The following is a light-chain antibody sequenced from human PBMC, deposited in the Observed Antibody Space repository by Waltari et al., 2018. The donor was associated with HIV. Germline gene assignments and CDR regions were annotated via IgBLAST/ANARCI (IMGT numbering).Light chain of an antibody. J-gene: IGLJ3*02. Sequence: QSVLTQPPSVSGTPGQRVTISCTGSSAHIGAGYGVHWYQQLPGTAPKLLIYGNSNRPSGVPDRFSGSKSGTSASLASTGLQAEDEADYYCQSYDSSLSGSVFGGGTKLTVL. CDR3: QSYDSSLSGSV. CDR2: GNS. V-gene: IGLV1-40*01. CDR1: SAHIGAGYG.